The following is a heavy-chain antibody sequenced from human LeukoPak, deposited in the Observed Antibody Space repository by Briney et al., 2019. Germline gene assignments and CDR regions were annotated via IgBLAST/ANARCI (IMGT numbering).Heavy chain of an antibody. J-gene: IGHJ4*02. V-gene: IGHV3-30*02. CDR3: AQDYTGDPPYFHY. D-gene: IGHD2-8*02. Sequence: GGSLRLSCAASGFTFSSYGMHWVRQAPGKGLEWVAFIRYDGSNKYYADSVKGRFTISRDNSKNTLFLQMHSLRAEDTAIYYCAQDYTGDPPYFHYWGQGTLITVSS. CDR2: IRYDGSNK. CDR1: GFTFSSYG.